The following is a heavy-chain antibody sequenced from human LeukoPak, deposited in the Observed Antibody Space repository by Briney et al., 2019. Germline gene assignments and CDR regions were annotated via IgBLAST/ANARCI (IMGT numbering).Heavy chain of an antibody. J-gene: IGHJ1*01. CDR1: GFTFDNYA. CDR3: ARAYKDRSLAGKKEFFQH. V-gene: IGHV3-9*01. CDR2: ISWNSGTI. D-gene: IGHD6-19*01. Sequence: PGRSLRLSCAASGFTFDNYAMNWVRQVPGKGLEWISLISWNSGTIGYADSVKGRFTISRDNANNLLYLQMNSLRAEDTALYYCARAYKDRSLAGKKEFFQHWGQGTLVTVSS.